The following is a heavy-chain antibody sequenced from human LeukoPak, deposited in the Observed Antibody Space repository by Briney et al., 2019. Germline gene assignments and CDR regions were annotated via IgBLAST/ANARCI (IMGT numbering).Heavy chain of an antibody. V-gene: IGHV4-4*07. D-gene: IGHD2-2*01. CDR2: IYTSVSN. CDR3: ARLYQLNWFDP. CDR1: GGPLSSYY. J-gene: IGHJ5*02. Sequence: SDPLSLMCTVWGGPLSSYYWLWLRQPAGEGLEWIGRIYTSVSNNYNPPLKSRVTMSVDTSKNQFSLKLSSVTAADTAVYYCARLYQLNWFDPWGQGTLVTLSS.